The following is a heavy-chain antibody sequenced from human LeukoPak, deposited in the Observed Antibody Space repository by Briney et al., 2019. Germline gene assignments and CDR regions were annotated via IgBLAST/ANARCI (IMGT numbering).Heavy chain of an antibody. CDR1: GYTFTSYA. Sequence: ASVKVSCKASGYTFTSYAMNWVRQAPGQGLEWMGWINTNTGNPTYAQGFTGRFVFSLDTSVSTAYLQISSLKAEDTAVYYCARVVLLRRYYYYYYMDVWGKGTTVTVSS. V-gene: IGHV7-4-1*02. CDR2: INTNTGNP. CDR3: ARVVLLRRYYYYYYMDV. D-gene: IGHD3-22*01. J-gene: IGHJ6*03.